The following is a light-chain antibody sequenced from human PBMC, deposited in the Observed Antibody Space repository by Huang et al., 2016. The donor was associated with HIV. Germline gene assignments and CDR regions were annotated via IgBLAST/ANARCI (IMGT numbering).Light chain of an antibody. V-gene: IGKV1-33*01. J-gene: IGKJ1*01. Sequence: DIQMTQSPSSLSTSVGDRVTITCQASPDISNYLNWYQQKPGKAPKLLIYDASSLETGVPSRFSGSGSGTDFTFSISSLQPEDIAIYYCQQYDNFPPTFGQGTKVEIK. CDR1: PDISNY. CDR2: DAS. CDR3: QQYDNFPPT.